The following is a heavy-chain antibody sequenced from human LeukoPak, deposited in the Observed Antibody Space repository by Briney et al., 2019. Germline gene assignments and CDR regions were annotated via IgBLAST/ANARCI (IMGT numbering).Heavy chain of an antibody. J-gene: IGHJ4*02. Sequence: GGSLRLSCSASGFTFNRFYLHRVRQAPGKGLEFVSHISSNGATTYYADSVKGRFTISRDNSKNTLYLQMSSLRADDTAVYYCVEDRSIAAPNNDFFDSWGQGALVTVSS. CDR1: GFTFNRFY. V-gene: IGHV3-64D*06. CDR3: VEDRSIAAPNNDFFDS. D-gene: IGHD6-6*01. CDR2: ISSNGATT.